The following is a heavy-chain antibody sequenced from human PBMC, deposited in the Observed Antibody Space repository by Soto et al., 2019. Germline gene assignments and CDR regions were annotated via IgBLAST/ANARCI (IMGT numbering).Heavy chain of an antibody. Sequence: EVQLLESGGGFVQPGGSLRLSCAASGFPLSSYWMSWVRQTPGKGLEWVATIHQNGTEKHYVDSVKGRFTTTRDNAKNSLDLRLDRLRVQDTVVYYSAGRVGTGTWGQGMLVTIST. D-gene: IGHD5-12*01. CDR1: GFPLSSYW. CDR3: AGRVGTGT. CDR2: IHQNGTEK. J-gene: IGHJ5*02. V-gene: IGHV3-7*01.